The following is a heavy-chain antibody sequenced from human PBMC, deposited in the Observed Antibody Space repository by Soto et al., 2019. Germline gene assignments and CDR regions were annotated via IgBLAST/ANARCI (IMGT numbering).Heavy chain of an antibody. V-gene: IGHV3-30-3*01. CDR1: GFTFSRYA. Sequence: GGSLRLSCAASGFTFSRYAMHWVRQAPGKGLEWVAVISYDGSNKYYADSVKGRFTISRDNSKNTLYLQMNSLRAEDTAVYYCAREGYSDILTGYYPDYWGQGTLVTVSS. J-gene: IGHJ4*02. D-gene: IGHD3-9*01. CDR3: AREGYSDILTGYYPDY. CDR2: ISYDGSNK.